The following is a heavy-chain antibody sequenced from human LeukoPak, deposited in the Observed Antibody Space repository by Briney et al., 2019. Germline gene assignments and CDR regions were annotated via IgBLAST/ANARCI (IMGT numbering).Heavy chain of an antibody. J-gene: IGHJ4*02. Sequence: SETLSLTCTVSGGSISSYYWSWIRQPPGKGLEWIGEINHSGSTNYNPSLKSRVTISVDTSKNQFSLKLSSVTAADTAVCYCARGSLNWGSYYFDYWGQGTLVTVSS. V-gene: IGHV4-34*01. CDR3: ARGSLNWGSYYFDY. CDR1: GGSISSYY. CDR2: INHSGST. D-gene: IGHD7-27*01.